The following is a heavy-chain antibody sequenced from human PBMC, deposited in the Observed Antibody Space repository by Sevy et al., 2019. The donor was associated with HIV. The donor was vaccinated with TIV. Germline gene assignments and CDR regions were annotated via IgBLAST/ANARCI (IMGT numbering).Heavy chain of an antibody. Sequence: GGSLRLSCAASGFTFSSYPIHGVRQAPGKGLEWGSFISFDGTDKYYADSVKGRFTITRDNSKNTLFLQMNSLRAEDTAFYYCVRETTMLPRGAFDFWGQGTMVTVSS. CDR1: GFTFSSYP. V-gene: IGHV3-30-3*01. CDR2: ISFDGTDK. J-gene: IGHJ3*01. CDR3: VRETTMLPRGAFDF. D-gene: IGHD3-10*01.